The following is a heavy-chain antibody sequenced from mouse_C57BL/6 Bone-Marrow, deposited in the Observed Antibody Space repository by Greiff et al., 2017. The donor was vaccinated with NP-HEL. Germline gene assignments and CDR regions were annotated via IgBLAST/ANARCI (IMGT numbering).Heavy chain of an antibody. CDR2: ISDGGGYT. J-gene: IGHJ4*01. CDR1: GFTFSSYA. V-gene: IGHV5-4*01. D-gene: IGHD2-5*01. CDR3: ARERDYSNYVYYAMDY. Sequence: EVMLVESGGGLVKPGGSLKLSCAASGFTFSSYAMSWVRQTPEKRLEWVATISDGGGYTYYPDNVKGRFTISRDNAKNNLYLQMSHLKSEDTAMYYCARERDYSNYVYYAMDYWGQGTSVTVSS.